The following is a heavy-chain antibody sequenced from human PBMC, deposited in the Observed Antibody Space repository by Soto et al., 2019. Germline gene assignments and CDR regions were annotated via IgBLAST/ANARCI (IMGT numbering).Heavy chain of an antibody. D-gene: IGHD6-19*01. J-gene: IGHJ6*02. V-gene: IGHV3-30*18. CDR3: AKDRVEQWLNYGMDV. CDR2: ISYDGSNK. Sequence: GGSLRLSCAASGFTFSSYGMHWVRQAPGKGLEWVAVISYDGSNKYYADSVKGRFTISRDNSKNTLYLQMNSLRAEDTAVYYCAKDRVEQWLNYGMDVWGQGTTVTVS. CDR1: GFTFSSYG.